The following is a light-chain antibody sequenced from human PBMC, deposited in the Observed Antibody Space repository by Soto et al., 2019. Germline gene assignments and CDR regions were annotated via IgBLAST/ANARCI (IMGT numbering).Light chain of an antibody. Sequence: QSALTQPRSVSGSPGQSVTISCTGTRSDVGGYNFVSWYQQHPGKTPTLMIYDVAKRPSGVPDHFSGSKSADTASLTISGLQAEDEADYYCCSYAGNRVIFGGGTKLTVL. CDR1: RSDVGGYNF. CDR3: CSYAGNRVI. V-gene: IGLV2-11*01. CDR2: DVA. J-gene: IGLJ2*01.